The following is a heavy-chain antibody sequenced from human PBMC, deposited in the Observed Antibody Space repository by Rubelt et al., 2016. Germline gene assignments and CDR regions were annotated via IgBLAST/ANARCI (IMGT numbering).Heavy chain of an antibody. CDR2: IYYSGST. J-gene: IGHJ6*03. D-gene: IGHD4-17*01. CDR3: ARETAVTTLFYYYYMDV. Sequence: GLECIGNIYYSGSTYYNPSLKSRVTISADTSKNQFSLKLSSVTAADTAVYYCARETAVTTLFYYYYMDVWGKGTTVTVSS. V-gene: IGHV4-39*07.